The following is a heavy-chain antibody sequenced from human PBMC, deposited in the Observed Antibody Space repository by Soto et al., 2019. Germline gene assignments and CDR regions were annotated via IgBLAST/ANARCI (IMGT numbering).Heavy chain of an antibody. V-gene: IGHV1-18*01. CDR1: GGTFSSYS. CDR2: ISAYNGNT. D-gene: IGHD1-26*01. J-gene: IGHJ4*02. CDR3: ARVKGVVGATSPIDY. Sequence: ASVKVSCKASGGTFSSYSISWVREAPGQGLEWMGWISAYNGNTNYAQKLQGRVTMTTDTSTSTAYMELRSLRSDDTAVYYCARVKGVVGATSPIDYWGQGTLVTVSS.